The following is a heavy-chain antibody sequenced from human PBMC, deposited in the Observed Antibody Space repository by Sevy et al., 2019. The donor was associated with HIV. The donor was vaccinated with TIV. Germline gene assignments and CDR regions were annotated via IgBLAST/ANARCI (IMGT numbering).Heavy chain of an antibody. J-gene: IGHJ4*02. CDR1: GGSISSYY. CDR3: ARDSDYDIMTGYYAPFDY. Sequence: SETLSLTCTVSGGSISSYYWSWIRQPPGKGLEWIGYIYYSGSTNYKPSLKSRVTISVDTSKNQFSLKLSSVTAADTAVYYCARDSDYDIMTGYYAPFDYWGQGTLVTVS. V-gene: IGHV4-59*13. CDR2: IYYSGST. D-gene: IGHD3-9*01.